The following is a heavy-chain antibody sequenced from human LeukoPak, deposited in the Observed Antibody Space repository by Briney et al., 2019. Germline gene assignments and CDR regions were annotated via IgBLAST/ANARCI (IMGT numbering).Heavy chain of an antibody. CDR1: GFTFSDNY. D-gene: IGHD3-10*02. V-gene: IGHV3-11*04. CDR3: AELGITMIGGV. Sequence: GGSLRLSCAASGFTFSDNYMSWLRQAPGKGLEGVSYISSSGSIYYADSVKGRFTISRDNAKNSLYLQMNSLSAEDTAVYYCAELGITMIGGVWGKGTTVTISS. CDR2: ISSSGSI. J-gene: IGHJ6*04.